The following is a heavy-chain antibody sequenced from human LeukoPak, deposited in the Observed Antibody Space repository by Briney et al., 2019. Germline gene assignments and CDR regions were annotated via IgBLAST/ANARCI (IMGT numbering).Heavy chain of an antibody. Sequence: SETLSLTCTVSGGSISSHYWSWIRQPPGKGLEWIGYIYYSGSTNYNPSLKSRVTISVDTSKNQFSLKLSSVTAADTAVYYCARTPGSAWSSTSCYRGVWFDPWGQGTLVTVSS. CDR1: GGSISSHY. CDR3: ARTPGSAWSSTSCYRGVWFDP. CDR2: IYYSGST. J-gene: IGHJ5*02. D-gene: IGHD2-2*02. V-gene: IGHV4-59*11.